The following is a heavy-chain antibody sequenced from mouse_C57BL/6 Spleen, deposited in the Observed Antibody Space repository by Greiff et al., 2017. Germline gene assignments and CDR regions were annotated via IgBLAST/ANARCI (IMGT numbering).Heavy chain of an antibody. CDR1: GYSFTGYY. CDR3: ARWMADFDY. Sequence: EVQLQQSGPELVKPGASVKISCTASGYSFTGYYMNWVKQSPEKSLEWIGEINPSTGGTTYNQKFKAKATLTVDKSSSTAYMQLKSLTSEDSAVYDCARWMADFDYWGQGTTLTVAS. D-gene: IGHD2-3*01. V-gene: IGHV1-42*01. CDR2: INPSTGGT. J-gene: IGHJ2*01.